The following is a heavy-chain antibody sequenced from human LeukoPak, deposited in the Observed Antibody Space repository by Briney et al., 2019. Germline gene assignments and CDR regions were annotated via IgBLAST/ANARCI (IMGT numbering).Heavy chain of an antibody. CDR1: GFTFSSYA. J-gene: IGHJ5*02. D-gene: IGHD2-15*01. CDR3: AKSRHIVVVVAAIGEWFDP. Sequence: PGGSLRLSCAASGFTFSSYAMSWVRQAPGKGLEWVSAISGSGGSTYYADSVKGRFTISRDNSKNTLYLQMNSLRAEDTAVYYCAKSRHIVVVVAAIGEWFDPWGQGTLVTVSS. V-gene: IGHV3-23*01. CDR2: ISGSGGST.